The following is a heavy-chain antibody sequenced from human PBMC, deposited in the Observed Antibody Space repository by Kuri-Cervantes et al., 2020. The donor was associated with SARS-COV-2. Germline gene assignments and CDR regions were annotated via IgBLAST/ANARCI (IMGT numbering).Heavy chain of an antibody. V-gene: IGHV1-8*03. D-gene: IGHD6-13*01. CDR1: VYTFTSYD. J-gene: IGHJ4*02. Sequence: ASVKVSCKASVYTFTSYDINWVRQATGQGLEWMGWMNPNSGNTGYAQKFQGRVTITRNTSISTAYMELSSLRSEDTAVYYCARGREQQLVNAPYYFDCWGQGTLVTVSS. CDR2: MNPNSGNT. CDR3: ARGREQQLVNAPYYFDC.